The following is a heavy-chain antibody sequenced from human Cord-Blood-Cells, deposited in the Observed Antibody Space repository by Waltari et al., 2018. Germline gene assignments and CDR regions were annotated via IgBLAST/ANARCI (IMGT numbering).Heavy chain of an antibody. CDR1: GYSIRSGYY. CDR3: ARTDCSSTSCYTGYWYFDL. CDR2: IYHSGST. J-gene: IGHJ2*01. V-gene: IGHV4-38-2*02. Sequence: QVQLQESGPGLVKPSETLSLTCTVSGYSIRSGYYWGWIRQPPGKGLEWIGSIYHSGSTYYNPSLKSRVTISVDTSKNQFSLKLSSVTAADTAVYYCARTDCSSTSCYTGYWYFDLWGRGTLVTVSS. D-gene: IGHD2-2*02.